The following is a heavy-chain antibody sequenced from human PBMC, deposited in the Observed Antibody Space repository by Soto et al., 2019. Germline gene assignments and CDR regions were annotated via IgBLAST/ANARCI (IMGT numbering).Heavy chain of an antibody. J-gene: IGHJ4*02. CDR2: IYYSGST. CDR3: ARSEATALDY. V-gene: IGHV4-59*12. CDR1: GGSISGYF. Sequence: PSETLSLTCIVSGGSISGYFWSWIRQPPGKGLEWVGYIYYSGSTSYNPSLKGRVTISVDTSKNQFSLKLSSVTAADTAVYYCARSEATALDYWGQGTLVTVSS.